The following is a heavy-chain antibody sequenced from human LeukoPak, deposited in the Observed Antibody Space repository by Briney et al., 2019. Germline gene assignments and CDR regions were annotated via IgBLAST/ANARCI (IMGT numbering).Heavy chain of an antibody. J-gene: IGHJ4*02. CDR3: AKVLMVPYYFDY. D-gene: IGHD2-8*01. CDR1: GFTVSSNY. V-gene: IGHV3-53*01. Sequence: GGSLRLSCAASGFTVSSNYMSWVRQAPGKGLEWVSVIYSGGSTYYADSVKGRFTISRDNSKNTLYLQMNSLRAEDTAVYYCAKVLMVPYYFDYWGQGTLVTVSS. CDR2: IYSGGST.